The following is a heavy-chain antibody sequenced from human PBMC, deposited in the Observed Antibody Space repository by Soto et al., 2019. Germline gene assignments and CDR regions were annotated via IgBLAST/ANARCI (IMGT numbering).Heavy chain of an antibody. CDR1: GDSISSSSW. D-gene: IGHD2-8*02. CDR3: ARGSTGLLDY. Sequence: SETLSLTCAISGDSISSSSWWSWVRQPPGKGLEWIGEIYHSGSTNYNPSLKSRVTLSVDKSRNQFSLNLNSVTAADTAVYYCARGSTGLLDYWAQGTLVTVPQ. V-gene: IGHV4-4*02. J-gene: IGHJ4*02. CDR2: IYHSGST.